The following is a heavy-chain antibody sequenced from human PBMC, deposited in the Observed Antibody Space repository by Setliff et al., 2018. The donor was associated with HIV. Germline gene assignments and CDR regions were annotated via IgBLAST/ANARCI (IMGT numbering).Heavy chain of an antibody. CDR2: ISYDGSNK. D-gene: IGHD6-19*01. V-gene: IGHV3-30-3*01. CDR3: AREGQEEWLAPSMYNWFDP. Sequence: HPGGSLRLSCAASGFTFSGYAMHWVRQAPGKGLEWVAVISYDGSNKYYADSVKGRFTISRDNSKNTLYLQMNSLRAEDTAVYYCAREGQEEWLAPSMYNWFDPWGQGTLVTVSS. J-gene: IGHJ5*02. CDR1: GFTFSGYA.